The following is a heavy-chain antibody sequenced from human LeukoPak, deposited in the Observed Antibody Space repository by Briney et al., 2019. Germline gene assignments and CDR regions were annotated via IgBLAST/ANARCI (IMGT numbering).Heavy chain of an antibody. CDR2: IYHSGST. V-gene: IGHV4-38-2*01. D-gene: IGHD7-27*01. CDR1: GYSISSGYY. J-gene: IGHJ4*02. Sequence: SETLSLTCAVSGYSISSGYYWGWIRQPPGKGLEWIGSIYHSGSTYYNPSLKSRVTISVDTSKNQFSLKLSSVTAADTAVYYCARLSSPWMGTARYYFDYWGQGTLVTASS. CDR3: ARLSSPWMGTARYYFDY.